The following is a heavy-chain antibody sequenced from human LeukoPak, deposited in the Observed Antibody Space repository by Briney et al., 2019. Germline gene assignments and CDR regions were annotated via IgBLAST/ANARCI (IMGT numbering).Heavy chain of an antibody. D-gene: IGHD3-10*01. V-gene: IGHV3-30*02. CDR3: AKDQAGTWGLDY. CDR2: VRPDGSSN. CDR1: GFTFSSFG. J-gene: IGHJ4*02. Sequence: VQPGGALRPSCAASGFTFSSFGMHWGRQAPGKGLEWVGFVRPDGSSNYYADSVKGRFTISRDISKNTLSLQMNSLRAEDTAFYYCAKDQAGTWGLDYWGQGTLVTVSS.